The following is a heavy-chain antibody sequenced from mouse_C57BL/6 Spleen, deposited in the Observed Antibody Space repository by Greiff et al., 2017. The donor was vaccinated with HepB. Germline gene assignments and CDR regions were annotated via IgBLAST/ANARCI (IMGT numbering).Heavy chain of an antibody. D-gene: IGHD1-1*01. Sequence: EVKLVESGGDLVKPGGSLKLSCAASGFTFSSYGMSWVRQTPDKRLEWIATISSGGSYTYYTDSVKGRFTISRDNAKHTLYLQMSSLKSEDTAMYYCARQCDSTVVASFDDWGQGTTLTVSS. CDR2: ISSGGSYT. V-gene: IGHV5-6*01. CDR1: GFTFSSYG. J-gene: IGHJ2*01. CDR3: ARQCDSTVVASFDD.